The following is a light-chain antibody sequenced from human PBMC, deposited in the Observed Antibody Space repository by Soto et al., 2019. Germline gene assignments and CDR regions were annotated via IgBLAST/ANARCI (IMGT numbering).Light chain of an antibody. J-gene: IGLJ3*02. V-gene: IGLV1-40*01. CDR1: SSNIGAGYD. Sequence: QPVLTQPPSMSGAPGQRVTISCTGSSSNIGAGYDVHWYQLLPGTAPKLLIYGNTNRPSGVPDRFSGSKSGTSASLAITGLRAEDAADYYCQSHDSSLNSWVFGGGTKLTVL. CDR3: QSHDSSLNSWV. CDR2: GNT.